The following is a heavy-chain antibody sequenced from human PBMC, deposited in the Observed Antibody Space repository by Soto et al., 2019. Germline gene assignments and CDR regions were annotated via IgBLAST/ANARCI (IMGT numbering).Heavy chain of an antibody. CDR2: TYYRSKWFH. CDR1: GDSVSSDITS. J-gene: IGHJ3*01. Sequence: QGQLQQSGPGLVKPSQTLSLTCAISGDSVSSDITSWNWIRQSPSRGLEWLGRTYYRSKWFHDYAASVKRRITINPDTSKHQFSLELNSMTPEDTAVYYCARGNALDVWGQGTVVTVSS. CDR3: ARGNALDV. D-gene: IGHD3-10*01. V-gene: IGHV6-1*01.